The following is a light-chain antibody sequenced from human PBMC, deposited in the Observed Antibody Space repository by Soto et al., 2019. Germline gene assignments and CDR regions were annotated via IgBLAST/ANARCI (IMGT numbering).Light chain of an antibody. J-gene: IGLJ3*02. CDR2: HDS. CDR1: NIGDYS. Sequence: SYELTQPPSVSVAPGQTARITCGGNNIGDYSVHWYQHKPGQAPFLLIYHDSDRPSGIPERFSGSNSGNTATLTISRVEAGYEADYYCQVWHSSSDHVVFGGGTKVTVL. V-gene: IGLV3-21*04. CDR3: QVWHSSSDHVV.